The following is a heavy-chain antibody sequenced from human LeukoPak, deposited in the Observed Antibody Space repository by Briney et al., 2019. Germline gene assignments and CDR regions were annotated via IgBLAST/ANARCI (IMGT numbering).Heavy chain of an antibody. CDR1: GYSISSGYY. D-gene: IGHD2-2*02. CDR3: AGYREPYDHLPRTLTI. J-gene: IGHJ3*02. CDR2: IHHSGTA. Sequence: PSETLSLTCAVSGYSISSGYYGGWTRQPPGKGLEWIGSIHHSGTAYYNPSLKSRVTISVETSKNQFSLNLSSVTAADTAVYYCAGYREPYDHLPRTLTIWGQGTMVAVSS. V-gene: IGHV4-38-2*01.